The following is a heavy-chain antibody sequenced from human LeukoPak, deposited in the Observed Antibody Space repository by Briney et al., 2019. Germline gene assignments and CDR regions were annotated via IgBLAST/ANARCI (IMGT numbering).Heavy chain of an antibody. D-gene: IGHD6-13*01. J-gene: IGHJ4*02. V-gene: IGHV4-4*07. CDR3: ARGVIAAGGNDSDY. CDR2: ISGSGST. CDR1: GGSINNYY. Sequence: SETLSLTCTVSGGSINNYYWSWIRQPPGKGLEWIGRISGSGSTDYNASLKSRVTMSVDTSKNQLSLKVISVTAADTAVYYCARGVIAAGGNDSDYWGQGTLVTVSS.